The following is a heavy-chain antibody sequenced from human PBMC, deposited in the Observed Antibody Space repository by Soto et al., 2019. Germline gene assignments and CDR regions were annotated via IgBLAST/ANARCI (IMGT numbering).Heavy chain of an antibody. D-gene: IGHD3-22*01. CDR2: IWYDGSNK. CDR3: ARERSRYDSSGYSDY. CDR1: GFTFSSYG. Sequence: QVQLVESGGGVVQPGRSLRLSCAASGFTFSSYGMHWVRQAPGKGLEWVAVIWYDGSNKYYADSVKGRFTISRDNSKNTLYLQMNSLRAEDTAVYYCARERSRYDSSGYSDYWGQGTLVTVSS. V-gene: IGHV3-33*01. J-gene: IGHJ4*02.